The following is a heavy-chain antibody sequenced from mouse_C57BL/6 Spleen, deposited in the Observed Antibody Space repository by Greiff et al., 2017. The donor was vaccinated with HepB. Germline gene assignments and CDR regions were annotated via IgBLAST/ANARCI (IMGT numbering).Heavy chain of an antibody. V-gene: IGHV5-17*01. CDR1: GFTFSDYG. D-gene: IGHD1-1*01. Sequence: EVKVVESGGGLVKPGGSLKLSCAASGFTFSDYGMHWVRQAPEKGLEWVAYISSGSSTIYYADTVKGRFTISRDNAKNTLFLQMTSLRSEDTAMYYCARVITTVGGYFDVWGTGTTVTVSS. J-gene: IGHJ1*03. CDR3: ARVITTVGGYFDV. CDR2: ISSGSSTI.